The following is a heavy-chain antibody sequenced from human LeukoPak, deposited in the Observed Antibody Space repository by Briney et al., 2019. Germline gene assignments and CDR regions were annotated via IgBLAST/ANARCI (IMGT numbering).Heavy chain of an antibody. D-gene: IGHD3-22*01. V-gene: IGHV3-23*01. CDR1: GFTFRSFA. J-gene: IGHJ6*02. Sequence: PGGSLNLPCPASGFTFRSFALSWFRQAPGRGREWFSAISGSGGSTYYADSVKGRFTISRDNSKNTLYLQMNSLRAEDTAVYYCAKAPGFYDSSGYYYGMDVWGQGTTVTVSS. CDR2: ISGSGGST. CDR3: AKAPGFYDSSGYYYGMDV.